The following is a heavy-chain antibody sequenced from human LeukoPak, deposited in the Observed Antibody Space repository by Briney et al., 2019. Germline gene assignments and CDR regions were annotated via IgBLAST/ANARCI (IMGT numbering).Heavy chain of an antibody. CDR3: ARGYDSGSYYVY. J-gene: IGHJ4*02. V-gene: IGHV3-48*03. Sequence: GGSLRLSCAASGFVFSTYEMDWVRQAPGKGLEWVSYISSSDGTTHYADSVKGRFTISRDNAKNSLSLQMNSLRAEDTAVYYCARGYDSGSYYVYWGQGTLVTVSS. D-gene: IGHD3-22*01. CDR2: ISSSDGTT. CDR1: GFVFSTYE.